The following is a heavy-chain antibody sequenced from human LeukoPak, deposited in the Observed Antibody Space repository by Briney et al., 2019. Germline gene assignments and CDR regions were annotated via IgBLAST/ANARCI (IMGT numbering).Heavy chain of an antibody. J-gene: IGHJ4*02. D-gene: IGHD6-13*01. CDR3: ARSTSSWYQDY. Sequence: SETLSLTCTVSGGSISSYYWTWIRQPPGKGLEWIGYIYYSGSTNYNPSLKSRVTISVDTSKNQFSLKLSSVTAADTAVYYCARSTSSWYQDYWGQGTLVTVSS. CDR1: GGSISSYY. V-gene: IGHV4-59*08. CDR2: IYYSGST.